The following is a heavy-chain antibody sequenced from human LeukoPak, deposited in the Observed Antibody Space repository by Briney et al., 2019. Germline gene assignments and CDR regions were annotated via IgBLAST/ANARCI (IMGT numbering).Heavy chain of an antibody. J-gene: IGHJ4*02. Sequence: PGGSLRLSCAASGFTFSSNGMHWVRQAPGKGLEWVAVLSYDGSNKHCGDSVKGRFTISRDNSKNTLYLQMNSLRAEDTAVYYCAKDRIPPFQNYYDSSGYLDSWGQGTLVTVSS. CDR2: LSYDGSNK. V-gene: IGHV3-30*18. CDR3: AKDRIPPFQNYYDSSGYLDS. D-gene: IGHD3-22*01. CDR1: GFTFSSNG.